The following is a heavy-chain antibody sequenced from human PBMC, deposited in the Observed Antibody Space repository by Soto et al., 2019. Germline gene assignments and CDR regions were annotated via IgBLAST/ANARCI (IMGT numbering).Heavy chain of an antibody. V-gene: IGHV1-69*12. CDR3: AGVYYYDSSGYWYYYYGMDV. CDR2: IIPIFGTA. D-gene: IGHD3-22*01. Sequence: QVQLVQSGAEVKKPGSSVKVSCKASGGTFSSYAISWVRQAPGQGLEWMGGIIPIFGTANYAQKFQGRVTITADDSTSTAYMELSSLRSEDTAVYYCAGVYYYDSSGYWYYYYGMDVWGQGTTVTVSS. CDR1: GGTFSSYA. J-gene: IGHJ6*02.